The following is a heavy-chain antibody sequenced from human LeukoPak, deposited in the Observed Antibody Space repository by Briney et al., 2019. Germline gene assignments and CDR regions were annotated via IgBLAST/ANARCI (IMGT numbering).Heavy chain of an antibody. CDR3: ARDGHGNFWRARRTYYMDV. D-gene: IGHD3-3*01. CDR2: IYYSGST. Sequence: SETLSLTCTVSGGSISSYYWSWIRQPPGKGLEWIGYIYYSGSTNYNPSLKSRVTISVDTSKNQFSLKLSSVTAADTAVYYCARDGHGNFWRARRTYYMDVWGKGTTVTVSS. V-gene: IGHV4-59*01. J-gene: IGHJ6*03. CDR1: GGSISSYY.